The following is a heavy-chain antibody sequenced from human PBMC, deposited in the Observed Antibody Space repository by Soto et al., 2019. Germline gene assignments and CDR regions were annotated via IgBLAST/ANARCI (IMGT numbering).Heavy chain of an antibody. Sequence: ASVKVSCKASGYTFTSYDINWVRQATGQGLEWMGWMNPNSGNTGYSQKFQGRVTITRDTSASTAYMELSSLRSEDTAVYYCARESRGYYGMDVWGQGTTVTVSS. V-gene: IGHV1-8*01. CDR2: MNPNSGNT. CDR1: GYTFTSYD. J-gene: IGHJ6*02. CDR3: ARESRGYYGMDV.